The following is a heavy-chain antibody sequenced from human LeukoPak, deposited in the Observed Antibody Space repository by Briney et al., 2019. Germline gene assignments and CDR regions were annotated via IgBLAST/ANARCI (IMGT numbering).Heavy chain of an antibody. CDR1: GFTFSSYW. D-gene: IGHD3-10*02. J-gene: IGHJ6*03. V-gene: IGHV3-7*01. CDR3: AREVYVRGGFPTYYYYYSMDV. Sequence: GGSLRLSCAASGFTFSSYWMNWVRQAPGKGLEWVANIKQDGSEKYYVDSMKGRFTISRDNAKNSLYLQMNSLRAEDTAVYYCAREVYVRGGFPTYYYYYSMDVWGKGTTVTVSS. CDR2: IKQDGSEK.